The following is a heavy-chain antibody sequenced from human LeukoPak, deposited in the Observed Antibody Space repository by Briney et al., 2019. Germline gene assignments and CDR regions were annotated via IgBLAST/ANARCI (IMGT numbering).Heavy chain of an antibody. D-gene: IGHD1-26*01. CDR1: GYTFTIYA. J-gene: IGHJ4*02. CDR3: ARDRIVGATRADFDY. V-gene: IGHV1-3*01. Sequence: ASVNVSCKASGYTFTIYAMHWVRQAPGQRLEWMGWINAGNGNTKYSQKFQGRVTITRDTSASTAYMELSSLRSEDTAVYYCARDRIVGATRADFDYWGQGTLVTVSS. CDR2: INAGNGNT.